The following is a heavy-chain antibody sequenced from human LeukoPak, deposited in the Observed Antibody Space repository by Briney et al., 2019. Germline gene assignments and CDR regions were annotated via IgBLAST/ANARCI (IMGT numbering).Heavy chain of an antibody. CDR3: YRDSLQKLGYWSSSSCGFFDY. CDR1: GYTFTSYG. CDR2: ISAYNGNT. D-gene: IGHD2-2*01. V-gene: IGHV1-18*01. Sequence: ASVKVSCKASGYTFTSYGISWVRQAPGQGREWLDWISAYNGNTNYAQKLQGRVIMTTDTSTSTAYMELRSRRCDAKAVGSCYRDSLQKLGYWSSSSCGFFDYWGQGTLVTVSS. J-gene: IGHJ4*02.